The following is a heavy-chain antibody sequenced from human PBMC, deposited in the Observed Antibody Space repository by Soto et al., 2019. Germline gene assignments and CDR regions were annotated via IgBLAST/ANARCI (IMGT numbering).Heavy chain of an antibody. CDR3: ASQPRSGYSYGSVGTFGGGMDV. V-gene: IGHV3-11*06. CDR2: ISSSSSYT. CDR1: GFTFSDYY. J-gene: IGHJ6*02. D-gene: IGHD5-18*01. Sequence: GGSLRLSCAASGFTFSDYYMSWIRQAPGKGLEWVSYISSSSSYTNYADSVKGRFTISRDNAKNSLYLQMNSLRAEDTAVYYCASQPRSGYSYGSVGTFGGGMDVWGQGTTVTVSS.